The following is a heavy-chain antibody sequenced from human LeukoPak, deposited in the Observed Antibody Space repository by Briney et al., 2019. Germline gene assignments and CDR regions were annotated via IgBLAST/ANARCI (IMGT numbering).Heavy chain of an antibody. CDR2: ISGSGGST. CDR3: AKASVVPAARGYYFDY. D-gene: IGHD2-2*01. V-gene: IGHV3-23*01. Sequence: PGGSLRLSCAASGFTFSSYAMSWVGQAPGKGLEGASAISGSGGSTYYADSVKGRFTISRDNSKNTLYLQMNSLRAEDTAVYYCAKASVVPAARGYYFDYWGQGTLVTVSS. J-gene: IGHJ4*02. CDR1: GFTFSSYA.